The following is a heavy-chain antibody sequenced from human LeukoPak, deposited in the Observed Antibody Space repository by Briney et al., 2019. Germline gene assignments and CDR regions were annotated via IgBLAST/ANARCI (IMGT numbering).Heavy chain of an antibody. V-gene: IGHV1-18*01. CDR1: GYTFTSYG. CDR3: ARGCSGGSCYSSPAEYFQH. CDR2: ISAYNGNT. Sequence: ASVKASCKASGYTFTSYGISWVRQAPGQGLEWMGWISAYNGNTNYAQKLQGRVTMTTDTSTSTAYMELRSLRSDDTAVYYCARGCSGGSCYSSPAEYFQHWGQGTLVTVSS. J-gene: IGHJ1*01. D-gene: IGHD2-15*01.